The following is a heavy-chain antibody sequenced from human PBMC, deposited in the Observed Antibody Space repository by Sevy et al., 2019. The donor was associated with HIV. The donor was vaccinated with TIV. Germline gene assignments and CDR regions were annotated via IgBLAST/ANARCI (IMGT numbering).Heavy chain of an antibody. V-gene: IGHV4-59*01. J-gene: IGHJ4*02. D-gene: IGHD3-10*01. Sequence: SETLSLTCTVSGGSMSNSYWSWIRQPPGKGLEWIGYIYDSGSTNYNPTLKSRVTMSIDTSKNQFSLNLSSVTAADTAVYYCARGGGYYISGSLWGQGALVTVSS. CDR3: ARGGGYYISGSL. CDR1: GGSMSNSY. CDR2: IYDSGST.